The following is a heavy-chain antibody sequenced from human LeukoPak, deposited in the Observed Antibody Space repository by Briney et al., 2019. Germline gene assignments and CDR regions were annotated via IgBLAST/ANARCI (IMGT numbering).Heavy chain of an antibody. J-gene: IGHJ6*03. CDR2: ISGSSGNT. CDR3: AKDPNFYYCMDV. CDR1: GFTFSSYG. V-gene: IGHV3-23*01. Sequence: GGSLRLSCAASGFTFSSYGMSWVRQAPGKGLEWVSAISGSSGNTYYADSVKGRFTISRDNSKNTLYLQMNSLRAEDTAVYYCAKDPNFYYCMDVWGKGTTVTISS.